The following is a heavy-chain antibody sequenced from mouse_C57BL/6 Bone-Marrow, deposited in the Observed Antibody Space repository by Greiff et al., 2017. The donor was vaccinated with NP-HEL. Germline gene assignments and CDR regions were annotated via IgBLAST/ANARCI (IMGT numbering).Heavy chain of an antibody. CDR1: GYTFTSYG. V-gene: IGHV1-81*01. CDR2: IYPRSGTT. CDR3: ARTYDGRLWYFDV. Sequence: VKLQQSGAELARPGASVKLSCKASGYTFTSYGISWVKQSPGQGLEWIGEIYPRSGTTYYNEKFKGKATLTADKSSSTAYMELRSLTSEYSAVDVCARTYDGRLWYFDVWGTGTTVTVSS. D-gene: IGHD1-1*01. J-gene: IGHJ1*03.